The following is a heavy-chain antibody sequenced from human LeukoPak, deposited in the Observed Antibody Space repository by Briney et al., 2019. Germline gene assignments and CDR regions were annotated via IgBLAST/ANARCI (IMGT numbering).Heavy chain of an antibody. CDR2: INHSGST. CDR1: GGSFSGYY. V-gene: IGHV4-34*01. J-gene: IGHJ4*02. Sequence: PSETLSLTCAVYGGSFSGYYWSWIRQPPGKGLEWIGEINHSGSTNYNPSLKSRVTISVDTSKDQFSLKLSSVTAADTAVYYCATGIAAAGNWGQGTLVTVSS. CDR3: ATGIAAAGN. D-gene: IGHD6-13*01.